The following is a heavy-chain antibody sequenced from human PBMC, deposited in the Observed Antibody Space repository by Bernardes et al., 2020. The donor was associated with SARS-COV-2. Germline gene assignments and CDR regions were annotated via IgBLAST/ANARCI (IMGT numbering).Heavy chain of an antibody. D-gene: IGHD6-19*01. CDR2: MSSDSRTI. Sequence: GGSLRLSCAASGFMFSLYTMNWVRQAPGKGPEWVSFMSSDSRTIYYADSVRGRFTVSRDNAKRSLYLQMDGLRDEDTAIYYCARSVNGWAIWGQGTPVTVSS. CDR1: GFMFSLYT. J-gene: IGHJ4*02. CDR3: ARSVNGWAI. V-gene: IGHV3-48*02.